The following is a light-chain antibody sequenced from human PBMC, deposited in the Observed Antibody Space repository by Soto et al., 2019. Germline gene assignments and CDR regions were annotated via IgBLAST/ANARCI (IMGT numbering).Light chain of an antibody. J-gene: IGLJ1*01. CDR2: DVS. CDR1: SSDVGGYNY. Sequence: QSVLTQPASVSGSPGQSIAISCTGTSSDVGGYNYVSWYQQHPGKAHKLMVYDVSNRHSGVSNRFSGSKSGNTASLTISGLQAEDEADYYCSSYTSSSTYVFGTGTKVTVL. CDR3: SSYTSSSTYV. V-gene: IGLV2-14*01.